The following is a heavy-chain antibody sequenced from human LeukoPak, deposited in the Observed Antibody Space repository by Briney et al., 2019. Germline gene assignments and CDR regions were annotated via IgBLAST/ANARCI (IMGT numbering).Heavy chain of an antibody. CDR2: IKQDGSEK. CDR1: GFTFSSYW. CDR3: ARATTEAGISATGTGY. J-gene: IGHJ4*02. Sequence: GGSLRLSCAASGFTFSSYWMSWVRQAPGKGLEWVANIKQDGSEKYYVDSVKGRFTISRDNAKNSLYLQMNSLRAEDTAVYYCARATTEAGISATGTGYWGQGTLVTVSS. D-gene: IGHD1-1*01. V-gene: IGHV3-7*01.